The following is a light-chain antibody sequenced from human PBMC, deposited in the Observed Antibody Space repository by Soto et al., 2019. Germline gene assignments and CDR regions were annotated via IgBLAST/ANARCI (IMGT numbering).Light chain of an antibody. CDR1: QSVRDN. V-gene: IGKV3-15*01. CDR2: GAY. Sequence: IVMTQSPTTLSVSPGERATLSCRASQSVRDNLAWYQQKPGQAPRLLIYGAYIRVTGIPARFSGSGSGTEFTLTISSLQSEDFAVYYCQHYDSWPPLFGPGTKVDIK. J-gene: IGKJ3*01. CDR3: QHYDSWPPL.